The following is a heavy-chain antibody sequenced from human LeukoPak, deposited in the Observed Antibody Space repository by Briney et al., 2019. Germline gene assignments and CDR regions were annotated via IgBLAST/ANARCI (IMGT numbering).Heavy chain of an antibody. V-gene: IGHV3-30-3*01. D-gene: IGHD1-7*01. J-gene: IGHJ4*02. CDR3: ARDYWWNYDY. CDR1: GFTFSDYA. CDR2: ISKDGSDK. Sequence: GGSLRLSCAASGFTFSDYAMHWVRRAPGKGLEWVAVISKDGSDKYYPGSVRGRFTISRDNSKNTIYLQMDSLRAEDTAIYYCARDYWWNYDYWGQGTLVTVSS.